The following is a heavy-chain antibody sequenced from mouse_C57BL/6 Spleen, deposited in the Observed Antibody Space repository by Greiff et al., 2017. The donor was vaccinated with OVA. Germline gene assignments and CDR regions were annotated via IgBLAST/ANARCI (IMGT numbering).Heavy chain of an antibody. CDR1: GFSFNTYA. V-gene: IGHV10-1*01. Sequence: DVQLQESGGGLVQPKGSLKLSCAASGFSFNTYAMNWVRQAPGKGLEWVARIRSKSNNYATYYADSVKDRFTISRDDSESMLYLQMNNLKTEDTAMYYCVRLGLPLDVWGTGTTVTVSS. CDR3: VRLGLPLDV. D-gene: IGHD2-2*01. CDR2: IRSKSNNYAT. J-gene: IGHJ1*03.